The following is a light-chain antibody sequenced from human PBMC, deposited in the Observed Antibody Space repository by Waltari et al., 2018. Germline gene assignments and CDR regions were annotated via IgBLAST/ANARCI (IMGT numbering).Light chain of an antibody. V-gene: IGKV3-20*01. Sequence: EIVLTQSPGTLSLSPGERATLSCRASQSGSSSYLAWYQQNPGQAPRLLIYGASSRATGIPDRFSGSGSGTDFTLTISRLEPEDFAVYYCQQYGSSPPLTFGGGTKVEIK. CDR1: QSGSSSY. J-gene: IGKJ4*01. CDR3: QQYGSSPPLT. CDR2: GAS.